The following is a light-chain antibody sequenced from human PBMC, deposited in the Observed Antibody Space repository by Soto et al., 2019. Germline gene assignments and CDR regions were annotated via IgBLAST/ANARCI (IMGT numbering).Light chain of an antibody. CDR1: SSDVGDYDY. J-gene: IGLJ1*01. CDR3: SSYTSASTEV. V-gene: IGLV2-14*01. Sequence: QSALTQPASVSGSPGQSITISCTGTSSDVGDYDYVSWYQQHPGQVPKLMIYEVSNRPSGVSNRFSGSKSGNTASLTISGLQAEDEADYYCSSYTSASTEVFGTGTKVTVL. CDR2: EVS.